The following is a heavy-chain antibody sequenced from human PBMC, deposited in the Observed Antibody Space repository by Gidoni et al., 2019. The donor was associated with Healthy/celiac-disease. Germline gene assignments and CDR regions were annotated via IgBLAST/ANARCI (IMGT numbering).Heavy chain of an antibody. CDR2: INHSGST. D-gene: IGHD3-22*01. V-gene: IGHV4-34*01. CDR1: GGSFSGYY. CDR3: ARDYDSSVGDAFDI. Sequence: QVQLQQWGAGLLKPSETLSLTCAVYGGSFSGYYWSWIRQPPGKGLEWIGEINHSGSTNYNPSLKSRVTISVDTSKNQFSLKLSSVTAADTAVYYCARDYDSSVGDAFDIWGQGTMVTVSS. J-gene: IGHJ3*02.